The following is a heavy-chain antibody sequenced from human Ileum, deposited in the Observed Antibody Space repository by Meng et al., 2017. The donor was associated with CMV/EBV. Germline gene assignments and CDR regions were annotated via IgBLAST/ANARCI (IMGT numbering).Heavy chain of an antibody. D-gene: IGHD6-13*01. CDR2: IYYSGTT. CDR3: ARRSSGLFNY. CDR1: GGSNSSGYYY. Sequence: VQSKEPGPGLVKPSRTLSLTCTVSGGSNSSGYYYWTWSRQPPGKGLEWIGYIYYSGTTYYNPSLKSRVSISVDTSRNQFSLQLSSVTAADTAVYYCARRSSGLFNYWGQGILVTVSS. V-gene: IGHV4-30-4*08. J-gene: IGHJ4*02.